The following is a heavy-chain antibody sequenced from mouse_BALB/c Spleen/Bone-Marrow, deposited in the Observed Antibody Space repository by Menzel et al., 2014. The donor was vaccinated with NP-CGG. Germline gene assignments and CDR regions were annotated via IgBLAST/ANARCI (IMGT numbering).Heavy chain of an antibody. V-gene: IGHV1-7*01. CDR1: GYNFISYW. CDR2: INPSTGYT. Sequence: QVQLQRSGAELAKPGASVKMSCKASGYNFISYWMHWVKRRPGQGLEWIGYINPSTGYTEYNQKFKDKATLTADKSSSKAYMQLSSLTSEDSAVYYCARNYDYDGGYYAMDYWGQGTSVTVSS. D-gene: IGHD2-4*01. J-gene: IGHJ4*01. CDR3: ARNYDYDGGYYAMDY.